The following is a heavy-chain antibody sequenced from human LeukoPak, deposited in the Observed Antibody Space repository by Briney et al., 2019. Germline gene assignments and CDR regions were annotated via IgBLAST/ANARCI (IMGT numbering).Heavy chain of an antibody. J-gene: IGHJ4*02. CDR2: IYYSGST. Sequence: SETLSLTCTVSGGSISSYYWSWIRQPPGKGLEWIGYIYYSGSTNYNPPLKSRVTISVDTSKNQFSLKLSSVTAADTAVYYCARDTTGGSTVTTSGLDYWGQGTLVTVSS. D-gene: IGHD4-17*01. CDR1: GGSISSYY. V-gene: IGHV4-59*01. CDR3: ARDTTGGSTVTTSGLDY.